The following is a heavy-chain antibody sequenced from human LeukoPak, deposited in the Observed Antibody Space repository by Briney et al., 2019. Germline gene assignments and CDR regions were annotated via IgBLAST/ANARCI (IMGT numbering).Heavy chain of an antibody. CDR2: VSGSGGST. D-gene: IGHD6-6*01. CDR3: ARDLYSSSPYYFDY. V-gene: IGHV3-23*01. CDR1: GFTFSSYA. Sequence: PGGSLRLSCAASGFTFSSYAMSWVRQAPGKGLEWVSAVSGSGGSTYYADPVKGRFTISRDNSKNTLDLQMNSLRAEDTAVYYCARDLYSSSPYYFDYWGQGTLVTVSS. J-gene: IGHJ4*02.